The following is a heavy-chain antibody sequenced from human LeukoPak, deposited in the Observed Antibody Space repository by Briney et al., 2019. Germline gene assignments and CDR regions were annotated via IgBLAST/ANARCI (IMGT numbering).Heavy chain of an antibody. Sequence: GGSLRLSCAASGFTFSASTIHWVRQTSGKGLEWVGRIRGKANNYATTHAASVEGRFAISRDDSKNTAYLQMNSLKTEDTAVYYCARVIYSGWEGELSDWGQGTLVTVSS. CDR1: GFTFSAST. D-gene: IGHD6-19*01. CDR2: IRGKANNYAT. V-gene: IGHV3-73*01. J-gene: IGHJ4*02. CDR3: ARVIYSGWEGELSD.